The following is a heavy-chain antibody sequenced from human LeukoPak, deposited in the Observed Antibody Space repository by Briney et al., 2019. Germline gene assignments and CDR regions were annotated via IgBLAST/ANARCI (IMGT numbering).Heavy chain of an antibody. Sequence: PGASVKVSCQASGYTFTSYGISWVRQAPGQGLEWMGWISAYNGNTNYAQKLQGRVTMTTDTSTSTAYMELRSLRSDDTAVYYCARDTPYYYGSGSSQAYFDYWGQGTLVTVSS. D-gene: IGHD3-10*01. CDR2: ISAYNGNT. J-gene: IGHJ4*02. CDR3: ARDTPYYYGSGSSQAYFDY. V-gene: IGHV1-18*01. CDR1: GYTFTSYG.